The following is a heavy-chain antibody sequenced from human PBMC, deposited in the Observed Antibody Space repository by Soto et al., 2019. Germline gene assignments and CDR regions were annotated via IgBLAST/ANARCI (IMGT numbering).Heavy chain of an antibody. CDR1: GFTFSSYW. V-gene: IGHV3-7*05. CDR2: IKQDGSEK. CDR3: ASALGGFGELPHYYYDGMDV. D-gene: IGHD3-10*01. J-gene: IGHJ6*02. Sequence: EVQLVESGGGLVQPGGSLRLSCAASGFTFSSYWMSWVRQAPGKGLEWVAKIKQDGSEKSYVDSVKGRFTISGDNAKNSLYMQMDSLGAEDTAVYYCASALGGFGELPHYYYDGMDVWGQGTTVTVSS.